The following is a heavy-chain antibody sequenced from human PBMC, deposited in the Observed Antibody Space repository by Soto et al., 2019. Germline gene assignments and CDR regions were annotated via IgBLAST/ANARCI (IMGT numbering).Heavy chain of an antibody. CDR1: GFAFSSYA. CDR2: ISGSDGST. V-gene: IGHV3-23*01. Sequence: PGGSLRLSCVTSGFAFSSYAMGWVRQAPGKGLKWVSAISGSDGSTYYADSVTGRFTISRDNSKNTLYLQMNGLRAEDTAVYYCAKSIAARPWYFDFWGQGTLVTVSS. J-gene: IGHJ4*02. CDR3: AKSIAARPWYFDF. D-gene: IGHD6-6*01.